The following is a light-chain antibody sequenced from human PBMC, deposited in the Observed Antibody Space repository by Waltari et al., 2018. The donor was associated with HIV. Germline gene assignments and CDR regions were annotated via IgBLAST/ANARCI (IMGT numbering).Light chain of an antibody. CDR1: RNIRSY. CDR2: GAS. V-gene: IGKV1-39*01. J-gene: IGKJ3*01. CDR3: HQTYSAPQT. Sequence: DFQMTQSPSSLSASVGDRVTITCRASRNIRSYLHWYQYKPGKPPKLLIFGASTLQSGVPSRFTGSGSGTNFTLTISSLQPEDFATYLCHQTYSAPQTFGPGTTVDIK.